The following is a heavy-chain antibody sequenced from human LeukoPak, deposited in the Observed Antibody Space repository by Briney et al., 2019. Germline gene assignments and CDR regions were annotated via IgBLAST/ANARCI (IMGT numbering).Heavy chain of an antibody. D-gene: IGHD3-10*02. J-gene: IGHJ4*02. CDR1: GFPFSGYW. CDR2: IKEDGSEA. V-gene: IGHV3-7*05. CDR3: AKGVNYFVLEY. Sequence: GGSLRLSCAASGFPFSGYWMTWVRQAPGRGLEWVATIKEDGSEAYFGDSVKGRFAISRDNAKNSLYLQMNSLRGEDTAVYYCAKGVNYFVLEYWGQGTLVTISS.